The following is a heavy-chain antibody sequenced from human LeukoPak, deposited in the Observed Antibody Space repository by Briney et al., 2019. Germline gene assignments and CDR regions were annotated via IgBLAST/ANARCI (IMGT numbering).Heavy chain of an antibody. J-gene: IGHJ3*02. CDR2: ISSSSGDT. Sequence: PGGSLRLSCAASGFTFNSYAMGWVLQAPGKGLEWVSTISSSSGDTYYADSVKGRLTVSRDNSKNTLYLQMNGLRAEDTAVYYCARVAWPDAFDIWGQGTMVTVSS. D-gene: IGHD5-24*01. V-gene: IGHV3-23*01. CDR1: GFTFNSYA. CDR3: ARVAWPDAFDI.